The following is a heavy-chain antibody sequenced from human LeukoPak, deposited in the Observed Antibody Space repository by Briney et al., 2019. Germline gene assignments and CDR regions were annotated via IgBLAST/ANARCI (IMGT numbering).Heavy chain of an antibody. D-gene: IGHD3-10*01. J-gene: IGHJ4*02. CDR1: GFTFGDYA. CDR2: IRFDGSNK. Sequence: GGSLRLSCTASGFTFGDYAMSWFRQAPGKGLEWVTFIRFDGSNKFYADSVKGRFTISRDNPKNTLYLQMNSLRADDTAVYYCAKDFATTGRYPHGSASTWGQGTLVTVSS. V-gene: IGHV3-30*02. CDR3: AKDFATTGRYPHGSAST.